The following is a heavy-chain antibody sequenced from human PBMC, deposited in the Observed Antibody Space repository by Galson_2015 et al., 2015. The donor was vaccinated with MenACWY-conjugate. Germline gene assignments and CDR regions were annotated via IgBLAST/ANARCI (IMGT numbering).Heavy chain of an antibody. D-gene: IGHD6-19*01. CDR1: GFTFDDHG. CDR3: ARGVEQWLVRPSTHFDI. V-gene: IGHV3-20*01. J-gene: IGHJ3*02. CDR2: INWHGDRT. Sequence: SLRLACAGSGFTFDDHGMYWVRQAPGKGLEWVSSINWHGDRTGYADSVKGRFTISRDNAKTSLNLQMNNLRAEDTAFYHCARGVEQWLVRPSTHFDIWGQGTLLTVSS.